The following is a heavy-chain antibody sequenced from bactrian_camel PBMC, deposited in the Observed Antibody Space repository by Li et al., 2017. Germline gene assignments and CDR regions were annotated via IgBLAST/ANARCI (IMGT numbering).Heavy chain of an antibody. CDR2: ISTGGINT. CDR1: GPTRGNYC. CDR3: AAEVAFNSHASYCIGGPAGYNY. V-gene: IGHV3S1*01. D-gene: IGHD1*01. J-gene: IGHJ4*01. Sequence: HVQLVESGGDSVQPGGSLRLSCAASGPTRGNYCIGWFRQSGGKEREAVAVISTGGINTYYADSVRGRFTISQDNAKRTVYLQMNSLAPEDTAMYYCAAEVAFNSHASYCIGGPAGYNYWGQGTQVTVS.